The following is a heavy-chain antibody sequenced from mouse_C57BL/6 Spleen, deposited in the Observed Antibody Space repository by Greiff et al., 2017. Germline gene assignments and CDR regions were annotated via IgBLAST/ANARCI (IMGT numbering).Heavy chain of an antibody. CDR3: AREYGSSYNAMDY. CDR1: GYAFSSSW. V-gene: IGHV1-82*01. D-gene: IGHD1-1*01. CDR2: IYPGDGDT. Sequence: VKLQESGPALVKPGASVKISCKASGYAFSSSWMNWVKQRPGKGLEWIGRIYPGDGDTNYNGKVKGKATLTADKSSSTAYMQLRSLTSEDSAVDFWAREYGSSYNAMDYWGQGTSVTVSS. J-gene: IGHJ4*01.